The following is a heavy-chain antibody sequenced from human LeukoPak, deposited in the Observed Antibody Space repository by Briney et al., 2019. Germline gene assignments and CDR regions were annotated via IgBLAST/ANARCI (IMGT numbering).Heavy chain of an antibody. CDR1: GYTLTELS. D-gene: IGHD4-17*01. CDR2: LDPEDGET. Sequence: ASVKVSCKVSGYTLTELSMHWVRQAPGKGLEWMGGLDPEDGETIYAQKFQGRVTMTEDTSTDTAYMELSSLRSGDTAVYYCATDPTTRLRRPTSAYGMDVWGQGTTVTVSS. V-gene: IGHV1-24*01. J-gene: IGHJ6*02. CDR3: ATDPTTRLRRPTSAYGMDV.